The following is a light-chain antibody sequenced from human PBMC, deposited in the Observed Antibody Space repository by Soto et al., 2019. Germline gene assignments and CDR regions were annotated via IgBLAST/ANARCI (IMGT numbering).Light chain of an antibody. Sequence: DIVMTQSPLSLPVTPGEPASISCRSSQSLLHSNGYNSLDWYLQKPGQSPQLLIYLGSNRASGVPDRFSVSGSGTDFTLKISRVEAEDVGVYYCMQALLTPSTFGQGTRLEI. V-gene: IGKV2-28*01. CDR2: LGS. J-gene: IGKJ5*01. CDR1: QSLLHSNGYNS. CDR3: MQALLTPST.